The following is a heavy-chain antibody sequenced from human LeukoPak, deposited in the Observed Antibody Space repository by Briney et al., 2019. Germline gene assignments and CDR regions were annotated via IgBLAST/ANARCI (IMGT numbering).Heavy chain of an antibody. CDR2: ISAYNGNT. Sequence: ASVKVSCKASGYTFTSYGISWVRQAPGQGLEWMGWISAYNGNTNYAQKLQGRVTMTTDRSTSTAYMELTSLVSDDTAVYYCARGGDYDFWRGPPDYWGQGTLVTVSS. D-gene: IGHD3-3*01. V-gene: IGHV1-18*01. J-gene: IGHJ4*02. CDR3: ARGGDYDFWRGPPDY. CDR1: GYTFTSYG.